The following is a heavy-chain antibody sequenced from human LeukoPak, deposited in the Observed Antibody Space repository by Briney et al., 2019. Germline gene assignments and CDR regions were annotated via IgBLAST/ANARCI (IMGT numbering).Heavy chain of an antibody. CDR1: GDSVSSNSAA. V-gene: IGHV6-1*01. D-gene: IGHD3-10*01. Sequence: SQTLSLTCAISGDSVSSNSAAWNWIRQSPSRGLEWLGRTYYRSKWYNDYAVSVKSRMTINPDTSKNQFSLQLNSVTPEDTAVYYCARGRITMVRGVIADYYGMDVWGQGTTVTVSS. J-gene: IGHJ6*02. CDR2: TYYRSKWYN. CDR3: ARGRITMVRGVIADYYGMDV.